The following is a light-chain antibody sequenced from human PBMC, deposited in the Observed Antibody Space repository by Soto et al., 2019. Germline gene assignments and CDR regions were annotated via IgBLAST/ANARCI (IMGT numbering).Light chain of an antibody. Sequence: QSALTQPASVSGSPGQSITISCSGTSSNIGGYNVVSWYQQHPGKAPRLLIHGVTTRASGISDRFSASKSGLTASLTISGLQPEDEADYYCSSFTSNRIYVF. CDR1: SSNIGGYNV. J-gene: IGLJ1*01. CDR2: GVT. V-gene: IGLV2-14*03. CDR3: SSFTSNRIYV.